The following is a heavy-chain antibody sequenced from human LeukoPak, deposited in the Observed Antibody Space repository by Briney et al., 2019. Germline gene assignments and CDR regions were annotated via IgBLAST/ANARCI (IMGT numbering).Heavy chain of an antibody. D-gene: IGHD3-3*01. CDR2: ISGSGGST. V-gene: IGHV3-23*01. J-gene: IGHJ4*02. Sequence: GGSLRLSCAASGFTFSSYAMSWVRQAPGKGLEWVSAISGSGGSTYYADSVKGRFTISRDNSKNTLYLQMNSLRAEDTAVYYCAKSASITIFGVVILDYWGQGTLVTVSS. CDR3: AKSASITIFGVVILDY. CDR1: GFTFSSYA.